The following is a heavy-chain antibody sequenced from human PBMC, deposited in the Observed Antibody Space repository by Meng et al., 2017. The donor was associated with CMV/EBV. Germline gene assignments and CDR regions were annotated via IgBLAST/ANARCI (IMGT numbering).Heavy chain of an antibody. D-gene: IGHD6-13*01. CDR3: ARDYLIAAAGTNYYYGMDV. J-gene: IGHJ6*02. CDR1: GYTFTGYY. CDR2: INPNSGGT. V-gene: IGHV1-2*02. Sequence: ASVKVSCKASGYTFTGYYMHWVRQAPGQGLEWMGWINPNSGGTNYSQKFQGRVTMTRDTSISTAYMELSRLRSDDTGVYYCARDYLIAAAGTNYYYGMDVWGQGTTVTVSS.